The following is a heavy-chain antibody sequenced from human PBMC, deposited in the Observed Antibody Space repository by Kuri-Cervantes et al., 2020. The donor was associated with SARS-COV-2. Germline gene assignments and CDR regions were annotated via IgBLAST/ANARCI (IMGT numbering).Heavy chain of an antibody. CDR3: ARDLSCSSTSCYMHYYYGMDV. Sequence: GESLKISCAASGFTFSSYSMNWVRQAPGKGLEWVSRINSDGSSTSYADSGKGRFTISRDNAKNTLYLQMNSLRDEDTTVYYCARDLSCSSTSCYMHYYYGMDVWGRGPAVPVSS. CDR1: GFTFSSYS. J-gene: IGHJ6*02. CDR2: INSDGSST. D-gene: IGHD2-2*02. V-gene: IGHV3-74*01.